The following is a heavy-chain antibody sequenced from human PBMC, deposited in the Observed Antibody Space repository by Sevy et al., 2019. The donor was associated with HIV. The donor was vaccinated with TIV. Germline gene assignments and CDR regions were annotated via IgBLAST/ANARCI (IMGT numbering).Heavy chain of an antibody. CDR1: GFTFDDYA. Sequence: GESLKISCTASGFTFDDYAMSWFRQAPGKRLEWVAFITRNSYEAYGGTREYAASVKGRFTISRDDSKSIAYLQMNSLKTEDTAMYYCSRALATAVTPEYYFDYWGQGTLVTVSS. J-gene: IGHJ4*02. CDR2: ITRNSYEAYGGTR. D-gene: IGHD2-15*01. V-gene: IGHV3-49*03. CDR3: SRALATAVTPEYYFDY.